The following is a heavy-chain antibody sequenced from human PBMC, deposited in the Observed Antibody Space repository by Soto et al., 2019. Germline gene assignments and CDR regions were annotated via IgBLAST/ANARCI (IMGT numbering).Heavy chain of an antibody. V-gene: IGHV3-23*01. CDR2: VSGGGGGT. D-gene: IGHD2-2*01. CDR1: VFTFSNYG. CDR3: AKLGSCSSTSCYRDY. J-gene: IGHJ4*02. Sequence: EVQLLESGGGLVQPGGSLRLSCAASVFTFSNYGMSWVRQAPGKGLEGVSTVSGGGGGTFYVDSVKGRFTISRDNSKNTVSLQMNSLRAEDTAVYYCAKLGSCSSTSCYRDYWGQGTLVTVSS.